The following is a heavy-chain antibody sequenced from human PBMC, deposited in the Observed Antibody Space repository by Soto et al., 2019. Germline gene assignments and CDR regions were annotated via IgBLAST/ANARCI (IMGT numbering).Heavy chain of an antibody. CDR3: TRPGRYDILNGYSDYYGMEV. D-gene: IGHD3-9*01. V-gene: IGHV3-73*01. CDR1: GFTFSGSA. CDR2: IRSKANIYAT. Sequence: PGGSLRLSCAASGFTFSGSAMHCVRQGSGKGLEWVGRIRSKANIYATAYAASVIGRFTISRDDSKDTAYLQMTSLKTEDTAVYYCTRPGRYDILNGYSDYYGMEVWGQGNTVTVSS. J-gene: IGHJ6*02.